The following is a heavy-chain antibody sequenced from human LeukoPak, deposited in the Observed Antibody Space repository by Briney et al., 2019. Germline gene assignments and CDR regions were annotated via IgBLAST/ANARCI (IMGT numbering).Heavy chain of an antibody. CDR2: INHSGSA. CDR3: ARGVLVVAATGYMDV. D-gene: IGHD2-15*01. Sequence: SSETLSLTCAVYGGSLSGYYWSWIRQPPGKGLEWIGEINHSGSANYNPSLKSRVTISVDTSKNQFSLKLSSVTAADTAVYYCARGVLVVAATGYMDVWGKGTTVTVSS. V-gene: IGHV4-34*01. J-gene: IGHJ6*03. CDR1: GGSLSGYY.